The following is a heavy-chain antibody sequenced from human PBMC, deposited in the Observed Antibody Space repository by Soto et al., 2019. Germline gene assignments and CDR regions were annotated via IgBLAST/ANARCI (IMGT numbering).Heavy chain of an antibody. J-gene: IGHJ6*02. CDR1: GYSFTSYW. V-gene: IGHV5-10-1*01. CDR2: IDPSDSYT. Sequence: PGESLKISCKGSGYSFTSYWISWVRQMPGKGLEWMGRIDPSDSYTNYNPSFQGHVTISADKSISTAYLQWSSLKASDTAMYYCASCPRGFCSSTSCRELGNYYGMDVWGQGTTVTVSS. CDR3: ASCPRGFCSSTSCRELGNYYGMDV. D-gene: IGHD2-2*01.